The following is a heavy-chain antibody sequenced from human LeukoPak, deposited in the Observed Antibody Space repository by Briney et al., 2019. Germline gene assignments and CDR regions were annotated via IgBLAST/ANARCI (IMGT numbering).Heavy chain of an antibody. CDR3: ARRIPGTTGLRKNYFDY. Sequence: SETLSLTCTVSGDSITSSYWNWIRQTPGKGLEWIGYISASGNTNSNPSLKSRIIISVDMSKNQFSLKLSSVTAADTAVYYCARRIPGTTGLRKNYFDYWGQGTLVTVSS. V-gene: IGHV4-4*09. CDR2: ISASGNT. CDR1: GDSITSSY. D-gene: IGHD1-20*01. J-gene: IGHJ4*02.